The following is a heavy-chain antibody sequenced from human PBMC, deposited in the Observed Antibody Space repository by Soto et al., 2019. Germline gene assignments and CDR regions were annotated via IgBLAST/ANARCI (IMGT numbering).Heavy chain of an antibody. J-gene: IGHJ4*02. CDR1: GGSISSGGYY. CDR2: IYYSGST. Sequence: SETLSLTCTVSGGSISSGGYYWSWIRQHPGKGLEWIGYIYYSGSTYYNPSLKSRVTISVDTSKNQFSLKLSSVTAADTAVYYCAREIDYGDSVYFDYWGQGTLVTVSS. V-gene: IGHV4-31*03. CDR3: AREIDYGDSVYFDY. D-gene: IGHD4-17*01.